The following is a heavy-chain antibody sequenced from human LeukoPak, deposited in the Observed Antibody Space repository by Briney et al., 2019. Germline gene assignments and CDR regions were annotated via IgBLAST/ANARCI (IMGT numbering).Heavy chain of an antibody. J-gene: IGHJ5*02. CDR3: ARAMVFCSSTSCYTLNWFDP. CDR2: INPSGGST. D-gene: IGHD2-2*02. V-gene: IGHV1-46*01. Sequence: ASVKVPCKASGYTFTSYYMHWVRQAPGQGLEWMGIINPSGGSTSYAQKFQGRVTMTRDTSTSTVYMELSSLRSEDTAVYYCARAMVFCSSTSCYTLNWFDPWGQGTLVTVSS. CDR1: GYTFTSYY.